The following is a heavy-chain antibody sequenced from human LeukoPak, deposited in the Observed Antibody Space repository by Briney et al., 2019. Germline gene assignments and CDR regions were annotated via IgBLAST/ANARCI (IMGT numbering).Heavy chain of an antibody. CDR2: ISYDGSNK. CDR1: GFTFSSYG. CDR3: AKAPVDGGYYDSSGYLACYFDY. D-gene: IGHD3-22*01. Sequence: GSLRLSCAASGFTFSSYGMHWVRQAPGKGLEWVAVISYDGSNKYYADSVKGRFTISRDNSKNTLYLQMNSLRAEDTAVYYCAKAPVDGGYYDSSGYLACYFDYWGQGTLVTVSS. J-gene: IGHJ4*02. V-gene: IGHV3-30*18.